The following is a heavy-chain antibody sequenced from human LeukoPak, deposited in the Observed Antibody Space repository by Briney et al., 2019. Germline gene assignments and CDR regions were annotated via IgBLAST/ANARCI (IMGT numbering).Heavy chain of an antibody. CDR2: IYYSGST. CDR1: GGSISSYY. V-gene: IGHV4-59*08. Sequence: SETLSLTCTVSGGSISSYYWSWIRQPPGKGLEWIGYIYYSGSTNYNPSLKSRVTISVDTSKNQFSLKLSSVTAADTAVYYCASLWFGEFAGPSDGMDVWGQGTTVTVSS. CDR3: ASLWFGEFAGPSDGMDV. J-gene: IGHJ6*02. D-gene: IGHD3-10*01.